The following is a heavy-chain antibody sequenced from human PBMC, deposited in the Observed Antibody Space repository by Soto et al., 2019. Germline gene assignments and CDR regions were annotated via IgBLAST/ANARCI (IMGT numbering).Heavy chain of an antibody. D-gene: IGHD2-21*02. CDR3: TTGVTSRGMDV. CDR2: IKSKTDGGTT. V-gene: IGHV3-15*01. Sequence: EVQLVESGGGLVKPGGSLRLSCAASGFTFSNAWMSWVRQAPGKGLEWVGRIKSKTDGGTTDYAAPVKGRFTISRDDSINTLYLQMISLKTEDTAVYYCTTGVTSRGMDVWCQGTTVTVSS. J-gene: IGHJ6*02. CDR1: GFTFSNAW.